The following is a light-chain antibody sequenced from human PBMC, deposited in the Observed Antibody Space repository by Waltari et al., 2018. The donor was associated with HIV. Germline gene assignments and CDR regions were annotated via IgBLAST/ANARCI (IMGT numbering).Light chain of an antibody. CDR1: SSDVGGYTS. J-gene: IGLJ2*01. Sequence: QSALTQPASVSGSPGQSITISCTGTSSDVGGYTSVSWYQQHPGKAPKLMIYEVSNRPSGVSNRFSGSKSGNTASLTISGLQAEDEADYYCSSYTSSSTLVVFGGGTKLTVL. V-gene: IGLV2-14*01. CDR2: EVS. CDR3: SSYTSSSTLVV.